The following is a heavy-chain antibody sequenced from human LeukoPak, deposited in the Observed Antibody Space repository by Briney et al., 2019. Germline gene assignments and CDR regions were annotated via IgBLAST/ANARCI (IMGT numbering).Heavy chain of an antibody. CDR3: ARDRPASGSYYGDWFDP. CDR2: IIPIFGTA. CDR1: GGTFSSYA. Sequence: ATVKVSCKASGGTFSSYAISWVRQAPGQGLEWMGGIIPIFGTANYAQKFQGRVTITADESTYTAYMELSSLRSDDTAVYYCARDRPASGSYYGDWFDPWGQGTLVTVSS. J-gene: IGHJ5*02. V-gene: IGHV1-69*13. D-gene: IGHD3-10*01.